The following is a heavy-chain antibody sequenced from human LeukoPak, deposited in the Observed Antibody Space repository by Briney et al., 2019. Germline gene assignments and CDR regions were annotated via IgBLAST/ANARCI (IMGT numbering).Heavy chain of an antibody. V-gene: IGHV3-30*03. CDR3: ARDRVGATDYFDY. CDR1: GFTFNDYG. J-gene: IGHJ4*02. D-gene: IGHD1-26*01. Sequence: GRSLRLSCAGSGFTFNDYGMHWVRQAPGKGLEWVAVISLDGSDEFYADSVKGRFTISRDNSKNTLYLQMNSLRAEDTAVYYCARDRVGATDYFDYWGQGTLVTVSS. CDR2: ISLDGSDE.